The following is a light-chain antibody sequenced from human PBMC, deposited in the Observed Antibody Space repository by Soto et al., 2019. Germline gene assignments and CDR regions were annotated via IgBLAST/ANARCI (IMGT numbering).Light chain of an antibody. Sequence: DLVLTQTPLSSPVTLGQPASISCRSSQSLVHSDGNTYLNWLQQRPGQPPRLLLYEVSNRFSGVPDRFSGSGAGTDFTLEISRVEAEDVVVYYCMQTTQFPLTFGGGTKVEIK. J-gene: IGKJ4*01. CDR3: MQTTQFPLT. V-gene: IGKV2-24*01. CDR1: QSLVHSDGNTY. CDR2: EVS.